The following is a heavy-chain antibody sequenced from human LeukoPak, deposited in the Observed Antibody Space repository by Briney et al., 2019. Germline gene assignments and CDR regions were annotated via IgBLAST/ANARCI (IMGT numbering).Heavy chain of an antibody. CDR2: ITTISHYI. CDR1: GFTLSDYH. V-gene: IGHV3-21*01. Sequence: PGGSVRLSCAASGFTLSDYHMNWARHAPGKGREWLSSITTISHYIYYAGAVRGRFTISRDNAKNSLYLQMNSLRGEDTAVYYCARSGGPGTYHQLRYNWFDPWGQGTLVTVSS. CDR3: ARSGGPGTYHQLRYNWFDP. D-gene: IGHD3-10*01. J-gene: IGHJ5*02.